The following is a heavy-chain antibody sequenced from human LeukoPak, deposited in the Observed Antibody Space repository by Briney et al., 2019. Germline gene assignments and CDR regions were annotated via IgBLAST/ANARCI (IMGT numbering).Heavy chain of an antibody. V-gene: IGHV3-15*07. Sequence: PGGSLRLSCAVSGFPLSDAWMNWVRQAPGKGLEWVGRIRRTAYGAPTDYAVPVKGRFIITRDDSRNMLYLQMNSLKTEDTAVYFCTSGFSVARHEHHWGPGTLVIVSS. D-gene: IGHD5/OR15-5a*01. CDR3: TSGFSVARHEHH. J-gene: IGHJ4*02. CDR2: IRRTAYGAPT. CDR1: GFPLSDAW.